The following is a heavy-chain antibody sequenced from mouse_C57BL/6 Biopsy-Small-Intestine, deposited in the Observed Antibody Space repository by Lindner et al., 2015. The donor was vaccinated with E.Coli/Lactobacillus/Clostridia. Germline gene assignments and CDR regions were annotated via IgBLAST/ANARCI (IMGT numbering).Heavy chain of an antibody. J-gene: IGHJ2*01. Sequence: VQLQESGAELVKPGASVKLSCKASGYTFTEYTIHWVKQRSGQGLEWIGRFYPGSGSIKYNEKFKDKATLTADKSSNTVYMELSRLTSEDSAVYFCARHEEVGGYFFDYWGQGTTLTVSS. V-gene: IGHV1-62-2*01. D-gene: IGHD1-1*01. CDR2: FYPGSGSI. CDR3: ARHEEVGGYFFDY. CDR1: GYTFTEYT.